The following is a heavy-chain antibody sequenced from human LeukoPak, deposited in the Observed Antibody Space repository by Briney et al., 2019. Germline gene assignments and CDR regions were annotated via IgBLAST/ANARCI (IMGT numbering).Heavy chain of an antibody. Sequence: GGSLRLSCAASGFTFSSYSMSWVRQAPGKGLEWAANIRQDGSEKYYLDSVKGRFTISRDNTKNSLSLQMRSLREEDTAVYYCARGRGLGYWGQGTLVTVSS. J-gene: IGHJ4*02. CDR2: IRQDGSEK. V-gene: IGHV3-7*01. CDR3: ARGRGLGY. CDR1: GFTFSSYS. D-gene: IGHD3-10*01.